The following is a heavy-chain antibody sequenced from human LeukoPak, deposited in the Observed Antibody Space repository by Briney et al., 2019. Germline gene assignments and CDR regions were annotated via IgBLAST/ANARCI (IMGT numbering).Heavy chain of an antibody. CDR3: TRSVSGSYPIVH. V-gene: IGHV3-53*01. J-gene: IGHJ4*02. D-gene: IGHD1-26*01. CDR1: GFTVRTDY. Sequence: PGGSLSLSCAASGFTVRTDYMTWVRQAPGKGLEWVSIIYSDGSTYYADSVRGRFSISRDNSKNTVYLQMNSLRAEDTAVYYCTRSVSGSYPIVHWGQGTLVTVSS. CDR2: IYSDGST.